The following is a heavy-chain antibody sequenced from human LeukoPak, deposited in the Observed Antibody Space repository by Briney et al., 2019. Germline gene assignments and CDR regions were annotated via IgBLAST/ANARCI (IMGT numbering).Heavy chain of an antibody. CDR2: IYYSGST. CDR1: GGSISIYY. CDR3: ARDGYSGSYYDY. J-gene: IGHJ4*02. D-gene: IGHD1-26*01. Sequence: PSETLSLTCTVSGGSISIYYWSWIRQPPGKGLEWIGYIYYSGSTNYNPSLKSRVTISVDTSKNQFSLKLSSVTAADTAVYYCARDGYSGSYYDYWGQGTLVTVSS. V-gene: IGHV4-59*01.